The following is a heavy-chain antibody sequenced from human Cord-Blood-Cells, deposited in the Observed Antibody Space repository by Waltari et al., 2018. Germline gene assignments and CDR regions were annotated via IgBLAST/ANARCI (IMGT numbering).Heavy chain of an antibody. D-gene: IGHD6-6*01. J-gene: IGHJ5*02. CDR2: INHSGST. V-gene: IGHV4-34*01. CDR3: ARDSGIAARRLYWFDP. CDR1: GGSFSGYY. Sequence: QVQLQQWGAGLLKPSETLSLTCAVYGGSFSGYYWSWIRQPPGKGLEWIGEINHSGSTNYNPSLKSRVTISVDTSKNQFSLNLSSVTAADTAVYYCARDSGIAARRLYWFDPWGQGTLVTVSS.